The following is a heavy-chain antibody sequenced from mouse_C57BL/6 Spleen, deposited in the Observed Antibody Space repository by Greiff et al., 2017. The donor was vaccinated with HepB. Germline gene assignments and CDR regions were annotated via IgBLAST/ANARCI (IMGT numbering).Heavy chain of an antibody. J-gene: IGHJ2*01. D-gene: IGHD3-2*02. CDR3: ARGLRLYLYYFDY. CDR1: GFNIKDYY. V-gene: IGHV14-2*01. CDR2: IDPEDGDT. Sequence: EVQLQQSGAELVKPGASVKLSCTASGFNIKDYYMHWVKQRTEQGLEWIGRIDPEDGDTKYAPKFQGKATITADTSSNTAYLQLSSLTSEDTAVYYCARGLRLYLYYFDYWGQGTPLTVSS.